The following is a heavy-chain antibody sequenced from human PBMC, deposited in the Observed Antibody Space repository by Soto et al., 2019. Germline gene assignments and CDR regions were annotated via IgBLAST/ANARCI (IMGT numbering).Heavy chain of an antibody. D-gene: IGHD3-3*01. CDR1: GFTFTSSA. Sequence: ASVKVSCKASGFTFTSSAMQWVRQARGQRLEWIGWIVVGSGNTNYAQKFQERVTITRDMSTSTAYMELSSLRSEDTAVYYCAADRRVFGVVNPPREDHWGYYYMDVWGKGTTVTVSS. J-gene: IGHJ6*03. V-gene: IGHV1-58*02. CDR2: IVVGSGNT. CDR3: AADRRVFGVVNPPREDHWGYYYMDV.